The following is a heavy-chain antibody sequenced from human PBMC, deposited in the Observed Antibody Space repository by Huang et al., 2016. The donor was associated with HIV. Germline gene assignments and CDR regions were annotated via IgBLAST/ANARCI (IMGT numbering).Heavy chain of an antibody. CDR1: GYTFDSYG. CDR2: IGPHSVKT. J-gene: IGHJ4*02. V-gene: IGHV1-18*04. Sequence: HVQLVQSGADVKKPGASVKVSCKASGYTFDSYGINWVRQAPGQGLEWMGWIGPHSVKTHHAQKLQGRVTMTTDTPTSTAYMELRILTSDDTAVYYCARDATGYGTGWSTEFDYWGQGTLVTVSS. CDR3: ARDATGYGTGWSTEFDY. D-gene: IGHD6-19*01.